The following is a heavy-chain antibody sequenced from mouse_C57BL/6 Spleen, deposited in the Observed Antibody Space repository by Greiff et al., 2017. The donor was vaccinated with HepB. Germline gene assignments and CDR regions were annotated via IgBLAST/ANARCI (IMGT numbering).Heavy chain of an antibody. V-gene: IGHV1-18*01. CDR1: GYTFTDYN. Sequence: EVQLQQSGPELVKPGASVKIPCKASGYTFTDYNMDWVKQSHGKSLEWIGDINPNNGGTIYNQKFKGKATLTVDKSSSTAYMELRSLTSEDTAVYYCARGIYYGNYKEGYYFDYWGQGTTLTVSS. D-gene: IGHD2-1*01. CDR3: ARGIYYGNYKEGYYFDY. CDR2: INPNNGGT. J-gene: IGHJ2*01.